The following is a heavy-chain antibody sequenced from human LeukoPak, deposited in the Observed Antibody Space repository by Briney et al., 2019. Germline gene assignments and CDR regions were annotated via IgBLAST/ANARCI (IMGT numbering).Heavy chain of an antibody. CDR3: ARDRTYGDPTSSDAFDI. V-gene: IGHV3-23*01. D-gene: IGHD4-17*01. J-gene: IGHJ3*02. CDR1: GFTFSNYA. Sequence: GGSLRLSCVASGFTFSNYAMSWVRQAPGKGLEWVAVMRSGDGDTTYADSVRGRFTISRDNSKNRLDLQMNSLRPEDTAVYYCARDRTYGDPTSSDAFDIWGQGTTVTVSS. CDR2: MRSGDGDT.